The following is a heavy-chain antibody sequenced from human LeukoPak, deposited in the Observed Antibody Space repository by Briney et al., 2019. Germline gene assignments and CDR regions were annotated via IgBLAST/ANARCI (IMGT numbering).Heavy chain of an antibody. CDR1: GFTFSSYA. D-gene: IGHD6-13*01. CDR3: ARPLAAALYYYGMDV. V-gene: IGHV3-30-3*01. CDR2: ISYDGSNK. J-gene: IGHJ6*02. Sequence: GGSLRLSCAASGFTFSSYAMHWVRQAPGKGLEWVAVISYDGSNKYYADSVKGRFTISRDNSKNTLYLQMNSLRAEDTAVYYCARPLAAALYYYGMDVWGQGTTVTVSS.